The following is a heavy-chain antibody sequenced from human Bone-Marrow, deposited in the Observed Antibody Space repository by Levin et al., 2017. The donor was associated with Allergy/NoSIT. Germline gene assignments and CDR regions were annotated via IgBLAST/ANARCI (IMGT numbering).Heavy chain of an antibody. D-gene: IGHD3-10*01. CDR3: AIRSRGAPPNYYYGMDV. V-gene: IGHV3-30*03. CDR1: GFTFSSYG. J-gene: IGHJ6*02. CDR2: ISYDGSNK. Sequence: GGSLRLSCAASGFTFSSYGMHWVRQAPGKGLEWVAVISYDGSNKYYADSVKGRFTISRDNSKNTLYLQMNSLRAEDTAVYYCAIRSRGAPPNYYYGMDVWGQGTTVTVSS.